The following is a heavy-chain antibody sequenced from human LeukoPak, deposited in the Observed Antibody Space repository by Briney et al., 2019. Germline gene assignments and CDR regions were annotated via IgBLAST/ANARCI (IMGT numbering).Heavy chain of an antibody. CDR3: ARGEVDCSSTSCYIGYYYYYYMDV. J-gene: IGHJ6*03. V-gene: IGHV3-21*01. CDR2: ISTSSSYI. Sequence: PGGSLRLSCAASGFTLSRYSMNWVRQAPGKGLEWVSSISTSSSYIYYADSVKGRFTISRDNAKNSLYLQMNSLRAEDTAVYYCARGEVDCSSTSCYIGYYYYYYMDVWGKGTTVTISS. CDR1: GFTLSRYS. D-gene: IGHD2-2*02.